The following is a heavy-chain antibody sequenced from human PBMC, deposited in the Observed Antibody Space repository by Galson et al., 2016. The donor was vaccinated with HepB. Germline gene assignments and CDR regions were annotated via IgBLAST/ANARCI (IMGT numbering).Heavy chain of an antibody. Sequence: ETLSLTCYVSGGSIRSNRYYWGWIRQPPGKGLEWIGSIYNSGTTYYSPSLKSPILLSVDKSNNHFSLKLRSVTAPDTVVYYCARHAMRATAAGPGFFDFLGQGKPFTVSS. CDR3: ARHAMRATAAGPGFFDF. CDR1: GGSIRSNRYY. CDR2: IYNSGTT. J-gene: IGHJ4*02. D-gene: IGHD6-13*01. V-gene: IGHV4-39*02.